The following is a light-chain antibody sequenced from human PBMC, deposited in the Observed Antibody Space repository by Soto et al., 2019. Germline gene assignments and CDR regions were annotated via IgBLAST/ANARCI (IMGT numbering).Light chain of an antibody. Sequence: EIVLTQSPGTLALSPGERATLSCRASQSVNSDYLAWFQQKPGQAPRLLIYGASTRTTGIPDRFSGSGSGTDFTLTIGRLEPGDFAVYYCLHYGGSPLTFGQGTQLEIK. CDR3: LHYGGSPLT. V-gene: IGKV3-20*01. CDR1: QSVNSDY. CDR2: GAS. J-gene: IGKJ5*01.